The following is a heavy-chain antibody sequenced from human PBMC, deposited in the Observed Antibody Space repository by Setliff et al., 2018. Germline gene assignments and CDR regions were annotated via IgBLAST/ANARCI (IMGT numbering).Heavy chain of an antibody. CDR1: GGSMSSISYY. CDR3: ARLPNYVWGSPVDY. J-gene: IGHJ4*02. CDR2: IYDSGKT. Sequence: SETLSLTCTVPGGSMSSISYYWGWIRQPPGKGLEWIGTIYDSGKTYYNPSLKSRVTISIETSRSQFSLKLSSVTAADTAVYYCARLPNYVWGSPVDYWGQGTLVTVSS. V-gene: IGHV4-39*07. D-gene: IGHD3-16*01.